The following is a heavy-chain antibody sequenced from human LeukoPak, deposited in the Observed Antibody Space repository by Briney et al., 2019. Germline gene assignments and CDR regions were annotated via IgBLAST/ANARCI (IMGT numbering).Heavy chain of an antibody. CDR2: ISGSGGSA. J-gene: IGHJ4*02. D-gene: IGHD4-17*01. CDR3: AKGPAVTTDFDY. Sequence: GGSLRLSCSASGFTFSSYAMHWVRQAPGKGLEWVSAISGSGGSAYYADSVKGRFTISRDNSKNTLYLQMNSLRAEDTAVYYCAKGPAVTTDFDYWGQGTLVTVSS. CDR1: GFTFSSYA. V-gene: IGHV3-23*01.